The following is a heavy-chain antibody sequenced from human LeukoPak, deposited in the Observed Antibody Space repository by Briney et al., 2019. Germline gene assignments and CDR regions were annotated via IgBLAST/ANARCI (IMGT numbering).Heavy chain of an antibody. CDR1: GGSFSDYY. J-gene: IGHJ2*01. V-gene: IGHV4-34*01. D-gene: IGHD3-22*01. CDR2: INHSGST. CDR3: ARGGRSWLLLKRYFDL. Sequence: NPSETLSLTCAVYGGSFSDYYWNWIRQPPGKGLEWIGEINHSGSTNYNPSLKSRVTISVDTSKNQFSLNLSSVTAADTAVYYCARGGRSWLLLKRYFDLWGRGTLVTVSS.